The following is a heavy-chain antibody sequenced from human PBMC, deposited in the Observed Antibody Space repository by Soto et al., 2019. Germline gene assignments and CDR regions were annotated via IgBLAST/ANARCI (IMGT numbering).Heavy chain of an antibody. Sequence: EVQLVESGGGLVLPGGSLRLSCAASGFTFSTYSMNWVRQAPGKGLEWVSYISSSSSTMYYADSVKGRFTISRDNARNSLYLQMNSLRDEDTAVYYCARHIATADHAFDIWGQGTMVTVSS. V-gene: IGHV3-48*02. CDR3: ARHIATADHAFDI. J-gene: IGHJ3*02. D-gene: IGHD6-13*01. CDR1: GFTFSTYS. CDR2: ISSSSSTM.